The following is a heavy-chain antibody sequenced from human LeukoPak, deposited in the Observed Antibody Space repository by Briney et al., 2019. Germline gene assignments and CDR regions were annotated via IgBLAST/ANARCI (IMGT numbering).Heavy chain of an antibody. CDR1: GFTFSSYA. CDR3: AKDWLGYCSSMSCPNWFDP. Sequence: GGSLRLSCAASGFTFSSYAMSWVRQAPGKGLEWVSAISGSGGSTYYADSVKGRFTITRDNSKNTLYLQMNSLRAEDTAVYYCAKDWLGYCSSMSCPNWFDPWGQGTLVTVSS. V-gene: IGHV3-23*01. D-gene: IGHD2-2*01. J-gene: IGHJ5*02. CDR2: ISGSGGST.